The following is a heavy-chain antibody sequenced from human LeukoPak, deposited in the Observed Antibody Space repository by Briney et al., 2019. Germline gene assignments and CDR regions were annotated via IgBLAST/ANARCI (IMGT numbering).Heavy chain of an antibody. CDR3: ARGVLWSGYFYFDY. V-gene: IGHV3-72*01. D-gene: IGHD3-3*01. Sequence: GGPLRLSCAVSGFTFSDYYMDLVHQAPGKGLELVGRIRNKANSYTTEYAASVKGRFTISRDDSKNSLYLQMNSLKAEDTAMYYCARGVLWSGYFYFDYWGQGTLVTVSS. CDR1: GFTFSDYY. CDR2: IRNKANSYTT. J-gene: IGHJ4*02.